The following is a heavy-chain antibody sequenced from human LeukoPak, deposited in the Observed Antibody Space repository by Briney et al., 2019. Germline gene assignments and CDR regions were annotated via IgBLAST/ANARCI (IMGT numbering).Heavy chain of an antibody. CDR2: ISGSGGST. V-gene: IGHV3-23*01. CDR3: AKDYSSGLNLLDY. J-gene: IGHJ4*02. D-gene: IGHD6-19*01. CDR1: GFTFGDYA. Sequence: GGSLRLSCTASGFTFGDYAMSWFRQAPGKGLEWVSAISGSGGSTYYADSVKGRFTISRDNSKNTLYLQMNSLRAEDTAVCYCAKDYSSGLNLLDYWGQGTLVTVSS.